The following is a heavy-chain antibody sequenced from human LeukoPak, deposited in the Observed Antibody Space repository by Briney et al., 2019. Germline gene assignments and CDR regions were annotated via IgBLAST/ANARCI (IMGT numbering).Heavy chain of an antibody. V-gene: IGHV7-4-1*02. J-gene: IGHJ5*02. CDR1: GYTFTSYA. Sequence: ASVKVSCKASGYTFTSYAMNWVRQAPGQGLEWMGWINTNTGNPTYAQGFTGRFVFSLDTSVSTAYLQISSLKAEDTAVYYCAREGAAAGPRGGSGNWFDPWGQGTLVTVSS. CDR3: AREGAAAGPRGGSGNWFDP. D-gene: IGHD6-13*01. CDR2: INTNTGNP.